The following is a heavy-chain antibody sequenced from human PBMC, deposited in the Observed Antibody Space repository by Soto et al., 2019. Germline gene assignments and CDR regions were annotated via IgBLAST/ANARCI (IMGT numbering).Heavy chain of an antibody. CDR1: GFTFSSYD. V-gene: IGHV3-13*01. D-gene: IGHD2-8*01. CDR2: IGTAGDT. J-gene: IGHJ4*02. Sequence: GGSLRLSCAASGFTFSSYDMHWVRQATGKGLEWVSAIGTAGDTYYPGSVKGRFTISRENAKNSLYLQMNSLRAGDTAVYYCASGRLGYCNNREFDDRGQGSLVTVSS. CDR3: ASGRLGYCNNREFDD.